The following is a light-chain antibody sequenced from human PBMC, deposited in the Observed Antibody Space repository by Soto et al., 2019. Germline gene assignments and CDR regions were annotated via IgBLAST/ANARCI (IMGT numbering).Light chain of an antibody. J-gene: IGKJ1*01. CDR1: QTISSW. Sequence: DIQMTQSPSTLSGSVGDRVTITRRASQTISSWLAWYQQKPGKAPKLLIYKASTLKSGVPSRFSGSGSGTEFTLTISSLQPGDFATYYCQHYNSYSEAFGQGTKVDIK. V-gene: IGKV1-5*03. CDR3: QHYNSYSEA. CDR2: KAS.